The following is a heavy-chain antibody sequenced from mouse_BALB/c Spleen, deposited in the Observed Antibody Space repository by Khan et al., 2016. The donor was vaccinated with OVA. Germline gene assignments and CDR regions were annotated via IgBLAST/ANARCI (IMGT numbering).Heavy chain of an antibody. V-gene: IGHV14-3*02. CDR2: IDPANGNT. J-gene: IGHJ4*01. D-gene: IGHD1-1*02. CDR1: AFNIKDTY. CDR3: ARDGTVISLWSGMDY. Sequence: VQLQQSGAELVKPGASVKLSCTASAFNIKDTYIHWVKQRPEQGLEWIGRIDPANGNTKYDPKFQGKATVTADTSSNTAYLPLSSLTSEDTAVSCCARDGTVISLWSGMDYWGQGTSVTVSS.